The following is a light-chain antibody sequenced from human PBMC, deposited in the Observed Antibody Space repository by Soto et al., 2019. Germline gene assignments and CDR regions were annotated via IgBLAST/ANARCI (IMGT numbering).Light chain of an antibody. J-gene: IGKJ1*01. CDR1: QGITND. Sequence: DVQMTQSPSSLSASVGDRVTITCRASQGITNDLAWYQQKPGKVPKLLIYAASTLQSGVPSRFSGSGFGTDFTLTISSLQPEDVATYYCQKYYGAPRTFGQGTKVEMK. CDR2: AAS. V-gene: IGKV1-27*01. CDR3: QKYYGAPRT.